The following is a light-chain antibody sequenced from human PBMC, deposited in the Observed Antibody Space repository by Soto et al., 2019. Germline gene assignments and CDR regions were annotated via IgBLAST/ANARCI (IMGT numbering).Light chain of an antibody. V-gene: IGLV2-8*01. CDR2: EVN. Sequence: QSVLTQPPSASGSPGQSVTIACTGTSSDVGGFDYVSWYQQYPGKAPRLMIYEVNERPSGVPDRFSGSKSGNTASLTVSGLRAEDEADYYCSSYAGTNTLVFGGGTKVTVL. CDR1: SSDVGGFDY. CDR3: SSYAGTNTLV. J-gene: IGLJ3*02.